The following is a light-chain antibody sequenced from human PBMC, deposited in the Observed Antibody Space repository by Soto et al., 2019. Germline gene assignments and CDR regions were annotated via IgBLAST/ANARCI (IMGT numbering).Light chain of an antibody. CDR3: QQYDRLPFT. V-gene: IGKV1-33*01. CDR2: DAS. CDR1: LDITNY. Sequence: DIQMTQSPSSLSASVGDRVTITCQASLDITNYLNWYQQKPGKAPKLLIYDASNLETGVPSRFSGSGSGTDFTFTITSLQPEDIATYYCQQYDRLPFTFGPGTKVDIK. J-gene: IGKJ3*01.